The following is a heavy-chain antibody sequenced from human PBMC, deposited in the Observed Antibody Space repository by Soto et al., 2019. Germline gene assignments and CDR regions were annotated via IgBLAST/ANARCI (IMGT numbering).Heavy chain of an antibody. D-gene: IGHD3-10*01. J-gene: IGHJ4*02. Sequence: QVQLVQSGAEVKKPGASVKVSCKASGYTFTSYGISWVRQAPGQGLEWMGWISAYNGNTNYAQKFQGRVTMTTDTSTSPAYMELRSLRSDDTAVYYCARESPQYYYGSGSYSQGGVSEYWGPGTLVTVSS. V-gene: IGHV1-18*04. CDR1: GYTFTSYG. CDR3: ARESPQYYYGSGSYSQGGVSEY. CDR2: ISAYNGNT.